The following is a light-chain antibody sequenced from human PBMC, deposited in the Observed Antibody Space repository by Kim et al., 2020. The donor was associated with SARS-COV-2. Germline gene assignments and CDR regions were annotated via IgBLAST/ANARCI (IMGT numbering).Light chain of an antibody. CDR3: SSRDNRGDHVV. CDR1: SLRTYY. Sequence: LGQTVRITCHGDSLRTYYASWYQQKPGQAPILVIYGKNSRPSGIPDRFSGSASGNTASLTVTEAQAVDEADYYCSSRDNRGDHVVFGGGTQLTVL. CDR2: GKN. J-gene: IGLJ2*01. V-gene: IGLV3-19*01.